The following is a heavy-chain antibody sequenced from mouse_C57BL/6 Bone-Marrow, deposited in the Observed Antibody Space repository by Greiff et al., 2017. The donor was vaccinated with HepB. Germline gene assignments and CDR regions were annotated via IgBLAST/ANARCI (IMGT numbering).Heavy chain of an antibody. J-gene: IGHJ1*03. CDR2: INPSSGYT. Sequence: VQLVESGAELAKPGASVKLSCKASGYTFTSYWMHWVKQRPGQGLEWIGYINPSSGYTKYNQKFKDKATLTADKSSSTAYMQLSSLTYEDSAVYYCARRLVLLRSTDWYFDVWGTGTTVTVSS. CDR1: GYTFTSYW. CDR3: ARRLVLLRSTDWYFDV. D-gene: IGHD1-1*01. V-gene: IGHV1-7*01.